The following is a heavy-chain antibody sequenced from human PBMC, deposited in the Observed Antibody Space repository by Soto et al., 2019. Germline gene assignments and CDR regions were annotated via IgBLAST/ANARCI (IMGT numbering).Heavy chain of an antibody. Sequence: QVHLVQSGTEVRQPGASVRVSCKASGYTFTDYYLHWVRQAPGQGPEWMGWINPNTGGTDYAQKFRDWVTMTTDTSINTAYMDLSILKSHDTAVYYCAKGGHYDSPHYAGSWGQGTLVTVSS. CDR2: INPNTGGT. D-gene: IGHD3-22*01. V-gene: IGHV1-2*04. J-gene: IGHJ5*02. CDR3: AKGGHYDSPHYAGS. CDR1: GYTFTDYY.